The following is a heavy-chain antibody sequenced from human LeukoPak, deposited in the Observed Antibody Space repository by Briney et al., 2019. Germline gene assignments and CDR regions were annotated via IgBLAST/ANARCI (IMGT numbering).Heavy chain of an antibody. J-gene: IGHJ4*02. CDR1: GFTFSSYE. D-gene: IGHD3-16*01. CDR3: ARFGGRNPFDS. V-gene: IGHV3-48*03. Sequence: GGSLRLSCAASGFTFSSYEMDWVRQAPGKGLEWVSYISSGGSTKDYADSVKGRFTISRDNAKNSLYLQMHSLRAEDTAIYYCARFGGRNPFDSWGQGTLVSVSS. CDR2: ISSGGSTK.